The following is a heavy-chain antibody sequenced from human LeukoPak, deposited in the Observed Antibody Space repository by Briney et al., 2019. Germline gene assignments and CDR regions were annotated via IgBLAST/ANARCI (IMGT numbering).Heavy chain of an antibody. CDR1: GFTFSSYG. V-gene: IGHV3-30*02. D-gene: IGHD3-16*01. Sequence: PGGSLRLSCAASGFTFSSYGMHWVRQAPGKGLEWVAFIRYDGSNKYYADSVKGRFTISRDNAKNTLYLQMNSLRAEDTAVYYCTRRAAALDAFWGQGTMVTVSS. CDR3: TRRAAALDAF. J-gene: IGHJ3*01. CDR2: IRYDGSNK.